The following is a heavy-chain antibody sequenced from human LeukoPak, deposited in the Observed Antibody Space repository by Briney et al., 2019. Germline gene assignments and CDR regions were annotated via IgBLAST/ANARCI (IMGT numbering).Heavy chain of an antibody. CDR2: ISSSSSYI. CDR1: GFTFSSYS. D-gene: IGHD3-22*01. V-gene: IGHV3-21*01. CDR3: ARDHDISGYYYGY. J-gene: IGHJ4*02. Sequence: GGSLRLSCAASGFTFSSYSMNWVRQAPGKGLEWVSSISSSSSYIYYADSVKGRFTISRDNAKNSLYLQMNSLRAEDTAVYYCARDHDISGYYYGYWGQRTMVTVSS.